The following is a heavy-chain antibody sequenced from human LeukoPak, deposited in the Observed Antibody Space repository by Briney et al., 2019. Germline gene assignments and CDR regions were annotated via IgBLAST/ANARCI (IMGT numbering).Heavy chain of an antibody. CDR1: GFTFSSYT. Sequence: GGSLRLSCAASGFTFSSYTMHWVRQAPGKGLEWVAVISYGRSNKYYADSVKGRFTISRDNSKNSLYLQMNSLRAEDTAVYYCARDHERYRYGYESFDYWGQGTLVTVSS. V-gene: IGHV3-30-3*01. CDR2: ISYGRSNK. CDR3: ARDHERYRYGYESFDY. J-gene: IGHJ4*02. D-gene: IGHD5-18*01.